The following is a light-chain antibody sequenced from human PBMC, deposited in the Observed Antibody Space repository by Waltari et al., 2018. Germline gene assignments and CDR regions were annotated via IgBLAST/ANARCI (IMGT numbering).Light chain of an antibody. J-gene: IGLJ3*02. CDR1: ALPRKY. CDR2: EDT. V-gene: IGLV3-16*01. Sequence: SYELTQPPSVSVSLGQMARITCSGEALPRKYSYWFQPKPGQSPVLIIYEDTGRPPGTPDRFSGASSGKIVTWTISGVQAEDEADYYCLSSDSSGTYKVFGGGTKLTV. CDR3: LSSDSSGTYKV.